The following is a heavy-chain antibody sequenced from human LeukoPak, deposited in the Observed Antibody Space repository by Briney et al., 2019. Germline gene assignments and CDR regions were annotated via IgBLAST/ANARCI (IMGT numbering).Heavy chain of an antibody. CDR2: IYYSGST. Sequence: SETLSLTCTVSGGSISSYYWSWIRQPPGKGLEWIGYIYYSGSTNYNPSLKSRVTISVDTSKNQFSLKLSSVTATDTAVYYCARDLGYDSSGYHYWGQGTLVTVSS. D-gene: IGHD3-22*01. V-gene: IGHV4-59*01. J-gene: IGHJ4*02. CDR3: ARDLGYDSSGYHY. CDR1: GGSISSYY.